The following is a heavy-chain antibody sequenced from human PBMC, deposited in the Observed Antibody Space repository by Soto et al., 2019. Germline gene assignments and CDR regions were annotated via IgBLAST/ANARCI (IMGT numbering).Heavy chain of an antibody. V-gene: IGHV1-69*01. CDR1: GGTFSRHA. CDR2: IIPLFGTT. D-gene: IGHD6-13*01. Sequence: QVQLVQSGSEVKMPGSSVKVSCKTSGGTFSRHAINWVRQAPGQVLEWMGGIIPLFGTTNYAQKYKGRVTISADESSTTAYMELSSLTSEDAAVYYCAIAASHGSSWYFWFDPWGQGTLVTVSS. J-gene: IGHJ5*02. CDR3: AIAASHGSSWYFWFDP.